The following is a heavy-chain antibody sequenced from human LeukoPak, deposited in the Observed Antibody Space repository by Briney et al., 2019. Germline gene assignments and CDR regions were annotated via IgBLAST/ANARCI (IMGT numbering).Heavy chain of an antibody. Sequence: SETLSLTCTVSGGSISSYYWSWIRQPPGEGLEWIGYIYYSGGTNYNPSLKSRVTISVDTSKNQFSLKLSSVTAADTAVYYCAKRGGSGWYVYFDYWGQGTLVTVSS. V-gene: IGHV4-59*08. CDR1: GGSISSYY. CDR2: IYYSGGT. J-gene: IGHJ4*02. CDR3: AKRGGSGWYVYFDY. D-gene: IGHD6-19*01.